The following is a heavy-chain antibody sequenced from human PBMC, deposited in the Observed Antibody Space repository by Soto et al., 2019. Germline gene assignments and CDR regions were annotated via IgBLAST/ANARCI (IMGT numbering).Heavy chain of an antibody. Sequence: PGGSLRLSCAASGFTFSAFALSWVRQAPGEGLEWVSGIVGSGGRTYYADSVKGRFTISRDNSKNTVYLQMSSLRAEDTAMYYCAKDLAGMYSSGWSQSFDFWGQGTQVTVSS. CDR3: AKDLAGMYSSGWSQSFDF. V-gene: IGHV3-23*01. CDR2: IVGSGGRT. CDR1: GFTFSAFA. D-gene: IGHD6-19*01. J-gene: IGHJ4*02.